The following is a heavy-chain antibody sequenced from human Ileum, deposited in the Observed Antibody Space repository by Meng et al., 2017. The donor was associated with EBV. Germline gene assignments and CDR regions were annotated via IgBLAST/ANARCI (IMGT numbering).Heavy chain of an antibody. CDR3: ARPIAAAGWFDP. J-gene: IGHJ5*02. D-gene: IGHD6-13*01. CDR2: IYYSGRT. Sequence: QLQLQEVGPGLVKPSETLSLTCTVSGGPINSSSYYWGWIRQPPGKGLEWIGSIYYSGRTYYNPSLKSRVTISVDTSKNQFSPKLSSVTAADTAVYYCARPIAAAGWFDPWGQGTLVTVSS. CDR1: GGPINSSSYY. V-gene: IGHV4-39*01.